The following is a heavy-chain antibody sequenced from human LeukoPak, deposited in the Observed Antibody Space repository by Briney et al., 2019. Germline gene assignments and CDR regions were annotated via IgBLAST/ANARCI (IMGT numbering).Heavy chain of an antibody. Sequence: PSETLSLTCTVSGGSMRSFYWSWIRQPPGKGLEWVGYIYYSGSTNYSPSLKSRVTISVDTSKNQFSLKLSSVTAADTAVYYCARAYYYDSSGYYVYYFDYWGQGTLVTVSS. V-gene: IGHV4-59*01. J-gene: IGHJ4*02. D-gene: IGHD3-22*01. CDR3: ARAYYYDSSGYYVYYFDY. CDR1: GGSMRSFY. CDR2: IYYSGST.